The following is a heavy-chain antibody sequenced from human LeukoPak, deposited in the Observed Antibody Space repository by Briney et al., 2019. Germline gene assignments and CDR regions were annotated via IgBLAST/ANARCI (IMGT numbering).Heavy chain of an antibody. V-gene: IGHV4-59*12. CDR2: IFYSGST. J-gene: IGHJ5*02. Sequence: SETLSLTCTVSGGSLSNYYWSWIRQPPGKGLEWIGYIFYSGSTNYNPSLKSRFTISVDTSKNQFSLKLSSVTAADTAIYYCARAVIVVAAATQRNWFDPWGQGTLVTVSS. CDR1: GGSLSNYY. D-gene: IGHD2-15*01. CDR3: ARAVIVVAAATQRNWFDP.